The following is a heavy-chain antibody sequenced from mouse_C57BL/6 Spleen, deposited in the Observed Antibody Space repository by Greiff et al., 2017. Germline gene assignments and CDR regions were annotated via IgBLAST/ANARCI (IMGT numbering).Heavy chain of an antibody. D-gene: IGHD1-1*01. CDR2: FYPGSGSI. V-gene: IGHV1-62-2*01. CDR1: GYTFTEYT. CDR3: ARHETVLYYGSSYGYFDV. Sequence: QVQLQQSGAELVKPGASVKLSCKASGYTFTEYTIHWVKQRSGQGLEWIGWFYPGSGSIKYNEKFKDKATLTADKSSSTVYMELSRLTSEDSAVXFCARHETVLYYGSSYGYFDVRGTGTTVTVSS. J-gene: IGHJ1*03.